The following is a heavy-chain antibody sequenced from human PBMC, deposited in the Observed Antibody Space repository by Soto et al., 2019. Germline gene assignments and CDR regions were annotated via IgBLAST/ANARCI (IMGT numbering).Heavy chain of an antibody. J-gene: IGHJ6*03. D-gene: IGHD2-2*01. V-gene: IGHV1-46*03. CDR2: INPSGGST. CDR3: ARGLSVVVPAAIDYYYYMDV. CDR1: GYTFTSYY. Sequence: ASVKVSCKASGYTFTSYYMHWVRQAPGQGLEWMGIINPSGGSTSYAQKFQGRVTMTRDTSTSTVYMELSSLRSEDPAVYYCARGLSVVVPAAIDYYYYMDVWGKGTTVTVS.